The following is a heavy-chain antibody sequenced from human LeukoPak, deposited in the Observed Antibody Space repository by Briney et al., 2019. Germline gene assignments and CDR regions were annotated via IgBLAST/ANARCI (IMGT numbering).Heavy chain of an antibody. D-gene: IGHD3-16*01. CDR2: ISGSGGYT. J-gene: IGHJ6*03. Sequence: GGSLRLSCAASGFTFDDYAMSWVRQAPGKGLEWVSGISGSGGYTHYADSVKGRFTISRDNSKNTLFLQMNSLRAEDTAVYYCAKYAGGYYYYYYMDVWGKGTTVTVSS. V-gene: IGHV3-23*01. CDR1: GFTFDDYA. CDR3: AKYAGGYYYYYYMDV.